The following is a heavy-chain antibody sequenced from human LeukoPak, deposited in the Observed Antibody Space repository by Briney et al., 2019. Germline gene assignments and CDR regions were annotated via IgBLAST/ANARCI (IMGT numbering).Heavy chain of an antibody. J-gene: IGHJ4*02. CDR1: GYTFTSFD. CDR2: MKSNNGHT. D-gene: IGHD7-27*01. V-gene: IGHV1-8*01. CDR3: ARGPPNWGMVGY. Sequence: ASVKVSCKASGYTFTSFDFNWVRQATGQGLEWMGWMKSNNGHTGYAQKFQGRVTMTRDTSISTAYMELISLTFEDTAVYYCARGPPNWGMVGYWGQGTLVTVSS.